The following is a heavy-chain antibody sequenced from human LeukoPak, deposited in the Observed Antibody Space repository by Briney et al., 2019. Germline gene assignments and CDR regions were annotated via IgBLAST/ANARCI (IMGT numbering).Heavy chain of an antibody. CDR3: AKDCPRMSTSSGLDY. Sequence: GGSLRLSCIASGFTLSNYDMTWVRQTPGQGLEYVSSIGSGGYTFYAGSVKRRCSISTDNPKNTLYLQMTSLRAEDPAVYYCAKDCPRMSTSSGLDYWGQGTLVTVSS. V-gene: IGHV3-23*01. CDR1: GFTLSNYD. D-gene: IGHD5/OR15-5a*01. CDR2: IGSGGYT. J-gene: IGHJ4*02.